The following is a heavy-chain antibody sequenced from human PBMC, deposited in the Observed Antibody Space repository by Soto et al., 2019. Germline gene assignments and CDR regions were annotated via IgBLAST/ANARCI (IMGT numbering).Heavy chain of an antibody. J-gene: IGHJ4*02. CDR1: GGSISSGNYY. V-gene: IGHV4-30-4*01. CDR3: ARDKITGLFDY. Sequence: SETLSLTCTVSGGSISSGNYYWSWIRQSPGKGLEWIAFISYSGSTYYNPSLKSRVTISVDTSKNQFSLKLTSVTAADTAVYYCARDKITGLFDYWGQGTLVTVSS. D-gene: IGHD2-8*02. CDR2: ISYSGST.